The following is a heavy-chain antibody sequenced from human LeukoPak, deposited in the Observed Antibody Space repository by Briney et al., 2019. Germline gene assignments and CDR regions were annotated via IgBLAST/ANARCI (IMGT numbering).Heavy chain of an antibody. CDR1: GFTFSSYD. Sequence: GGSLRLSCAASGFTFSSYDMHWVRQATGKGLEWVSAIGTAGDTYYPGSVEGRFTISRENAKNSLYLQMNSLRAGDTAVYYCAREDQLVDAFDIWGQGTMVTVSS. V-gene: IGHV3-13*01. D-gene: IGHD2-2*01. CDR3: AREDQLVDAFDI. J-gene: IGHJ3*02. CDR2: IGTAGDT.